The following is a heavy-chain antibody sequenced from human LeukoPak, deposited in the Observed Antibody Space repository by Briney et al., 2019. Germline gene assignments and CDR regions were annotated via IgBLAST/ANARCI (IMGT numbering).Heavy chain of an antibody. CDR3: AKVGTAWLIHQH. CDR1: GYTFTTNG. J-gene: IGHJ4*02. CDR2: INAYNGDI. D-gene: IGHD3-22*01. V-gene: IGHV1-18*01. Sequence: ASVKVSCKSSGYTFTTNGISWVRQAPGQGLEWMGWINAYNGDIKYSQKFQDRVTMTTDTSTNTAYMEVRSPRPDDTALYYCAKVGTAWLIHQHWGQGTLVTVSS.